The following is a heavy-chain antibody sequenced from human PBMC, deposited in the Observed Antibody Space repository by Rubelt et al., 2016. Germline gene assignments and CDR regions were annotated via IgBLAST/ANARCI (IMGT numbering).Heavy chain of an antibody. V-gene: IGHV4-31*03. CDR1: GGSISSGGYY. CDR2: IYYSGST. Sequence: QVQLQESGPGLVKPSQTLSLTCTVSGGSISSGGYYWSWIRQHPGKGLEWIGYIYYSGSTYYNPSLKSRVTISVDTSKNQFSLKLSSVTAADTAVYYCARERDYGGYGFWFDPWGQGTLVTVSS. CDR3: ARERDYGGYGFWFDP. J-gene: IGHJ5*02. D-gene: IGHD4-17*01.